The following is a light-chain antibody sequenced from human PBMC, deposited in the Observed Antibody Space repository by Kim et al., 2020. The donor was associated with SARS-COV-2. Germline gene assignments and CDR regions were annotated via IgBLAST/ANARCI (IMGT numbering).Light chain of an antibody. Sequence: SPGERATLSCRASQSVSSNLAWYQQKPGQAPRLLIYGVSTRATGIPARFSGSGSETEFSLTISSLQSEDFAVYYCQQYSNWPPWTFGQGTKVDIK. J-gene: IGKJ1*01. CDR2: GVS. CDR3: QQYSNWPPWT. V-gene: IGKV3-15*01. CDR1: QSVSSN.